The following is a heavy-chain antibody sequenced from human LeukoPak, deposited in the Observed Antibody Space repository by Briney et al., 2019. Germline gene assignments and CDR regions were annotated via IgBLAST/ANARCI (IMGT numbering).Heavy chain of an antibody. V-gene: IGHV3-48*01. D-gene: IGHD3-22*01. CDR2: ISSSSSTI. Sequence: GGSLRLSCAASGFTFSSYSMNWVRQAPGKGLEWVSYISSSSSTIYYADSVKGRFTISRDNAKNSLYLQMNSLRAEDTAVYYCARELYYYDSSGYGSIDYWGQGTLVTVSS. CDR1: GFTFSSYS. CDR3: ARELYYYDSSGYGSIDY. J-gene: IGHJ4*02.